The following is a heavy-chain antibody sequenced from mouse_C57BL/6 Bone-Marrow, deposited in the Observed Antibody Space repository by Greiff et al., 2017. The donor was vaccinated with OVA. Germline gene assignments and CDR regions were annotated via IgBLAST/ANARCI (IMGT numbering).Heavy chain of an antibody. D-gene: IGHD1-1*01. CDR1: GYTFTSYW. CDR3: ASSATVAFPGFAY. J-gene: IGHJ3*01. V-gene: IGHV1-72*01. CDR2: IDPNSGGT. Sequence: QVQLQQSGAELVKPGASVKLSCKASGYTFTSYWMHWVKQRPGRGLEWIGRIDPNSGGTKYNEKFKSKATLTVDKPSSTAYMQLSSLTSEDSAVYYYASSATVAFPGFAYWGQGTLVTVSA.